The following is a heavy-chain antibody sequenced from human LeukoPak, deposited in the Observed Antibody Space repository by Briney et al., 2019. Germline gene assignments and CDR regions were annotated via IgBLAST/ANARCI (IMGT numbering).Heavy chain of an antibody. Sequence: SETLSLTCAVYGGSFSGYYWSWIHQPPGKGLEWIGEINHSGSTNYNPSLKSRVTISVDTSKNQFSLKLSSVTAADTAVYYCARGLPTWATGQDYYYYYYMDVWGKGTTVTVSS. V-gene: IGHV4-34*01. CDR1: GGSFSGYY. CDR3: ARGLPTWATGQDYYYYYYMDV. D-gene: IGHD2/OR15-2a*01. J-gene: IGHJ6*03. CDR2: INHSGST.